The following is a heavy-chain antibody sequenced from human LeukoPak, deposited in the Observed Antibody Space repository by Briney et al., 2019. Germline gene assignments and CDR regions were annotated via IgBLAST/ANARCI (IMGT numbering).Heavy chain of an antibody. V-gene: IGHV3-7*01. CDR1: GFTFSSNW. CDR3: ARDGGSSGWYYFDY. Sequence: GGSLRLSCAASGFTFSSNWMSWVRQAPGKGLEWVANIKHDGSEKYYVDSVKGRFTISRDNAKNTLYLQMNSLRAEDTAVYYCARDGGSSGWYYFDYWAREPWSPSPQ. J-gene: IGHJ4*02. CDR2: IKHDGSEK. D-gene: IGHD6-19*01.